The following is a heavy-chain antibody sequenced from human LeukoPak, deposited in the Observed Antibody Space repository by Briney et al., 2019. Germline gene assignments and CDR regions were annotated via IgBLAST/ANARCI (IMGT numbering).Heavy chain of an antibody. CDR2: INHSGST. Sequence: SETLSFTCAVYGGSFSGYYWSWIRRPPGKGLEWIGEINHSGSTNYNPSLKSRVTISVDTSKNQFSLKLSSVTAADTAVYYCARHRYCSSTSCPPYSWFDPWGQGTLVTVSS. D-gene: IGHD2-2*01. V-gene: IGHV4-34*01. CDR3: ARHRYCSSTSCPPYSWFDP. CDR1: GGSFSGYY. J-gene: IGHJ5*02.